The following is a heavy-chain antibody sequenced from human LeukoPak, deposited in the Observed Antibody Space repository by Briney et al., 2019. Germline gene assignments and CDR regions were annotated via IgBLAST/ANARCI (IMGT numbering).Heavy chain of an antibody. J-gene: IGHJ4*02. D-gene: IGHD1-14*01. CDR1: GFTFSAYA. CDR2: ISNNGGSS. Sequence: TGGSLRLSCSASGFTFSAYAMYWVRQAPGKGLEYVSGISNNGGSSFYADSVKDRFTISSDNSKNTLYLQMSSLRAEDTAVYYCVKITSVTGGDCWGQGTRLTVSS. V-gene: IGHV3-64D*09. CDR3: VKITSVTGGDC.